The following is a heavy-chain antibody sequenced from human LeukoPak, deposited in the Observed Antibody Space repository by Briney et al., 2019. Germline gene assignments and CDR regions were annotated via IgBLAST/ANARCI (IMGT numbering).Heavy chain of an antibody. CDR1: GGSISSSSYY. V-gene: IGHV4-39*01. CDR2: IYYSGST. CDR3: ARLTYFWSGYYIDY. J-gene: IGHJ4*02. Sequence: PSETLSLTCTVSGGSISSSSYYWGWIRQPPGKGLEWIGSIYYSGSTYYNPSLKSRVTISVDTSKNQFSLKLSSVTAADTAVYYCARLTYFWSGYYIDYWGQGTLVTVSS. D-gene: IGHD3-3*01.